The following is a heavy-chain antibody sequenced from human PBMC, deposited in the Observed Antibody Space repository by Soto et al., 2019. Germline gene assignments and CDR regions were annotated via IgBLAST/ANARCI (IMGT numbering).Heavy chain of an antibody. CDR1: GFTFSSYA. CDR2: ISYNGSNK. D-gene: IGHD5-18*01. Sequence: GGSMRPSCAASGFTFSSYAMQWVRQPPGKGLEWVAVISYNGSNKYYADSVKGRFTISRDKSKNTQYLQMNSLRALESDVYYFARALSTAMVTGCLYWGQGTLVTVSS. J-gene: IGHJ4*01. V-gene: IGHV3-30-3*01. CDR3: ARALSTAMVTGCLY.